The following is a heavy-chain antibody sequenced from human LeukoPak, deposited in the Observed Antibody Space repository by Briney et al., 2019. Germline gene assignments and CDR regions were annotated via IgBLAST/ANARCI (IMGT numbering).Heavy chain of an antibody. V-gene: IGHV3-23*01. Sequence: GGSLRLSCAASGFTFRTYNLNWARQATGKGLEWVSGISDSGATIYYADSVKGRFTISRDNSKNMLYLQMHSLRPEDTAIYYCAKIRAARPGYWGQGTLVTVSS. J-gene: IGHJ4*02. D-gene: IGHD6-6*01. CDR1: GFTFRTYN. CDR2: ISDSGATI. CDR3: AKIRAARPGY.